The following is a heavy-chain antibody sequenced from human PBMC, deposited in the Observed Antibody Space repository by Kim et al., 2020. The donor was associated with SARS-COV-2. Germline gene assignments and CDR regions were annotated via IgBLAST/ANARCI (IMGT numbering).Heavy chain of an antibody. CDR2: IIPVFGTA. D-gene: IGHD4-17*01. Sequence: SVKVSCNASGGTFSSYAINWVRQAPGQGLEWLGQIIPVFGTANYAQNFQGRVTFTADESTTAYMELSSLTSQDTAVYYCARDRNTMTAGLDAFDIWGQGTMVTVSS. CDR3: ARDRNTMTAGLDAFDI. J-gene: IGHJ3*02. CDR1: GGTFSSYA. V-gene: IGHV1-69*13.